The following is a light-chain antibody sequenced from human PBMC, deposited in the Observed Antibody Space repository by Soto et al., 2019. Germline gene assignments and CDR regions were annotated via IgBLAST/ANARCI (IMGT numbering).Light chain of an antibody. CDR2: DAS. CDR3: QQYGSLPWT. Sequence: ELALTQSPGTLSLSPRERATLSCRASQSVTSRYLVWYQQRPGQAPRLLIHDASRRATGLPDRFSGSASGTDFTLTISRLEPEHFALYYCQQYGSLPWTFGQGTKVDIK. CDR1: QSVTSRY. V-gene: IGKV3-20*01. J-gene: IGKJ1*01.